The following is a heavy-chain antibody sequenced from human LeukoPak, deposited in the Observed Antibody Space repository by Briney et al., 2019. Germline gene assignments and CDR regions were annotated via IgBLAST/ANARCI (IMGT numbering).Heavy chain of an antibody. D-gene: IGHD1-26*01. CDR3: ARVGSGSSLVDP. CDR2: IWYDGSNK. CDR1: GFTFSSYG. V-gene: IGHV3-33*01. J-gene: IGHJ5*02. Sequence: PGGSLRLSCAASGFTFSSYGMHWVRQAPGKGLEWVAVIWYDGSNKYYADSVKGRFTISRDNSKNTLYLQMNSLRAEDTAVYYCARVGSGSSLVDPWGQGTLVTVSS.